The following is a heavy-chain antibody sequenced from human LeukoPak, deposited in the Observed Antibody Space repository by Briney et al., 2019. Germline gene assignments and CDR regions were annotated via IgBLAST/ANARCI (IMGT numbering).Heavy chain of an antibody. J-gene: IGHJ5*02. CDR1: GFTFSSYA. Sequence: GGSLRLSCAASGFTFSSYAMHRVRQAPGKGLEWVAVISYDGSNKYYADSVKGRFTISRDNAKNSLYLQMNSLRAEDTAVYYCARDRNYQLLYDWFDPWGQGTLVTVSS. V-gene: IGHV3-30-3*01. CDR2: ISYDGSNK. CDR3: ARDRNYQLLYDWFDP. D-gene: IGHD2-2*02.